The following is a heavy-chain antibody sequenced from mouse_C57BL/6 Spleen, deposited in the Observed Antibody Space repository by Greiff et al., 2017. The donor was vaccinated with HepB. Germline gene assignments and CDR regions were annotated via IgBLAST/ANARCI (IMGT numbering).Heavy chain of an antibody. CDR2: IYPGSGNT. D-gene: IGHD2-4*01. J-gene: IGHJ1*03. CDR3: ARGYDYDWYFDV. Sequence: VQLVESGAELVRPGASVKLSCKASGYTFTDYYINWVKQRPGQGLEWIARIYPGSGNTYYNEKFKGKATLTAEKSSSTAYMQLSSLTSEDSAVYFCARGYDYDWYFDVWGTGTTVTVSS. V-gene: IGHV1-76*01. CDR1: GYTFTDYY.